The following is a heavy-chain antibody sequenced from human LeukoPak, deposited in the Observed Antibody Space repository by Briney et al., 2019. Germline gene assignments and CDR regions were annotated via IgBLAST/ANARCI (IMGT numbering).Heavy chain of an antibody. J-gene: IGHJ3*02. Sequence: PSETLSLTCAVYGGSFSGYYWSWIRQPPEKVLEWIGEINHSGSTNYNPSLKSRFTISVDTSKNQFSLKLSSVTAADTAVYYCARGRLFYGSGSNGPQPRAPEAFDIWGQGTMVTVSS. V-gene: IGHV4-34*01. CDR3: ARGRLFYGSGSNGPQPRAPEAFDI. CDR1: GGSFSGYY. CDR2: INHSGST. D-gene: IGHD3-10*01.